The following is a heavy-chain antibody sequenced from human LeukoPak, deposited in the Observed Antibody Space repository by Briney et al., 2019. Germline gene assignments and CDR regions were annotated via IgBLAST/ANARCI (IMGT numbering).Heavy chain of an antibody. V-gene: IGHV3-11*01. D-gene: IGHD1-7*01. CDR3: ARELVAGTFDH. CDR2: ITSNGRIL. J-gene: IGHJ4*02. Sequence: GGSLRLSCVASGFPFSDHYMSWIRQAPGKGLECVSYITSNGRILYESKSVKGRFTISRDNAKNSLYLQMDNLTAEDTAVYYCARELVAGTFDHWGQGILVTVSS. CDR1: GFPFSDHY.